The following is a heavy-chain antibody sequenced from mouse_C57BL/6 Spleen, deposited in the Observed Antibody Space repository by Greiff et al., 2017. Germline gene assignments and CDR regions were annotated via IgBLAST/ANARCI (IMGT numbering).Heavy chain of an antibody. D-gene: IGHD2-4*01. J-gene: IGHJ3*01. CDR2: IDPTSGGT. CDR3: AKVGYDYEFAY. Sequence: QVQLQQPGAELVKPGASVKLSCKASGYTFTSYWMHWVKQRPGRGLEWIGRIDPTSGGTKYNEKFKSKATLTVDKPSSAAYMQRSSLTSEDSAVYYCAKVGYDYEFAYCGQGTLVTVSA. CDR1: GYTFTSYW. V-gene: IGHV1-72*01.